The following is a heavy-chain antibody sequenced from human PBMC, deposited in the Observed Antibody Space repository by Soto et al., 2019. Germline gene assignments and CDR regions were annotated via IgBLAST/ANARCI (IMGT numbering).Heavy chain of an antibody. CDR1: GYTFTSNY. V-gene: IGHV1-46*01. D-gene: IGHD3-22*01. CDR2: IDPTDGST. Sequence: QVQLVQSGAEVKKAGASVKVSCKASGYTFTSNYMHWVRQAPGQGLEWMGIIDPTDGSTTYAQTFQGRVTMTGDTSTSTVYMELGSLRFNDTAVYYCARSYHYDSSGFYYWGQGTLVTVSS. CDR3: ARSYHYDSSGFYY. J-gene: IGHJ4*02.